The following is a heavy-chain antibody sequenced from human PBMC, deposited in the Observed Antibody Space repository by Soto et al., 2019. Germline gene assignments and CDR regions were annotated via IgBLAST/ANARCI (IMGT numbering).Heavy chain of an antibody. D-gene: IGHD3-3*01. V-gene: IGHV3-64*02. J-gene: IGHJ4*02. CDR1: GFTFSSYA. Sequence: GGSLRLSCAASGFTFSSYAMHWVRQAPGKGLEYVSAIRNDGSSKYYADSVKGRFTISRDNSKNTLYLQMNSLRAEDTAVYYCARDKRDLRFLEWSYYFDYWGQGTLVTVSS. CDR3: ARDKRDLRFLEWSYYFDY. CDR2: IRNDGSSK.